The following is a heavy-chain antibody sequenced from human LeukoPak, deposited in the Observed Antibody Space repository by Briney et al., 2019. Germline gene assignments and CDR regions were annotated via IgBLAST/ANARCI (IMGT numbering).Heavy chain of an antibody. CDR3: ATRRDFIDY. Sequence: GRSLRLSCAASGFTFDDYAMHWVRQAPGKGLEWVSGISWNSGSIGYADSVKGRFTISRDNAKNSLYLQMNSLRAEDTAVYYCATRRDFIDYWGQGTLVTVSS. CDR2: ISWNSGSI. V-gene: IGHV3-9*01. D-gene: IGHD3/OR15-3a*01. J-gene: IGHJ4*02. CDR1: GFTFDDYA.